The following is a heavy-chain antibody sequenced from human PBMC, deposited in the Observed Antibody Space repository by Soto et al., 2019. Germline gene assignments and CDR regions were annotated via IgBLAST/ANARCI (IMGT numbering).Heavy chain of an antibody. CDR1: GFTFSSYA. D-gene: IGHD4-17*01. CDR2: ISYDGSNK. CDR3: ARGGGVSYGDTVEYYGMDV. V-gene: IGHV3-30-3*01. J-gene: IGHJ6*01. Sequence: QVQLVESGGGVVQPGRSLRLSCAASGFTFSSYAMHWVRQAPGKGLEWVAVISYDGSNKYYADSVKGRFTISRDNSKNPLYREMNSLKAEDTAGYYCARGGGVSYGDTVEYYGMDVW.